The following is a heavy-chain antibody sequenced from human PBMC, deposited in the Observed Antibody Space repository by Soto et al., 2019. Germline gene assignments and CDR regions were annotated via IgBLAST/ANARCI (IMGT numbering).Heavy chain of an antibody. CDR1: GFAFNDRW. D-gene: IGHD1-26*01. CDR3: ARGGAMGVDY. CDR2: IDGPASTT. J-gene: IGHJ4*02. V-gene: IGHV3-74*01. Sequence: GGSLRLSCTASGFAFNDRWIHWVRQAPGKGLVWVSRIDGPASTTNYADSVKGRFTTSRDNAKNIAFLHMNSLTDEDTAVYYCARGGAMGVDYWGQGTLVTVSS.